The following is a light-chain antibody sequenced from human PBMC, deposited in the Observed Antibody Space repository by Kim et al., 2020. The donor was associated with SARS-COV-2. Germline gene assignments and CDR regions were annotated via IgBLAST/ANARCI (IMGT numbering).Light chain of an antibody. CDR2: RAS. CDR1: QDIGHY. V-gene: IGKV1-9*01. J-gene: IGKJ4*01. CDR3: QQMDRSPLT. Sequence: IQLTQSPSSLSASVGDRVTITCRASQDIGHYLAWYRQKPGKAPEVLIYRASTLQSGVPSRFSGSGSGTEFTLTISSLQAEDFTTYYCQQMDRSPLTFGGGTKVEI.